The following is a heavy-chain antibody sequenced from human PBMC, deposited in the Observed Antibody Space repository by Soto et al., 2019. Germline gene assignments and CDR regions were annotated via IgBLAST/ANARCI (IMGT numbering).Heavy chain of an antibody. D-gene: IGHD5-12*01. CDR2: ISGSGGST. CDR3: AKDLRARWLQPDY. V-gene: IGHV3-23*01. CDR1: GFTFSSYA. Sequence: EVQLLESGGGLVQPGGSVRLSCAASGFTFSSYAMSWVRQAPGKGLEWVSAISGSGGSTYYADSVKGRFTICRDNSKNTLYLQMTSLRAEDTGVYYCAKDLRARWLQPDYWGQGTLVTVSS. J-gene: IGHJ4*02.